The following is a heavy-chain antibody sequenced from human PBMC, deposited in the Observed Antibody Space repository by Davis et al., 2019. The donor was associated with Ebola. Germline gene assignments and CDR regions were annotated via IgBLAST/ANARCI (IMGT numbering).Heavy chain of an antibody. CDR1: GFTFSSYA. J-gene: IGHJ3*02. D-gene: IGHD3-10*01. CDR3: ARERGPYILGWFEPFDI. CDR2: INTGRNYI. V-gene: IGHV3-21*01. Sequence: PGGSLRLSCAASGFTFSSYAMHWVRQAPGKGREWVSSINTGRNYIFYADSVKGRFTISRDNAKNPLLLQMDSLTAEDTAVYYCARERGPYILGWFEPFDIWGQGTRVTVSS.